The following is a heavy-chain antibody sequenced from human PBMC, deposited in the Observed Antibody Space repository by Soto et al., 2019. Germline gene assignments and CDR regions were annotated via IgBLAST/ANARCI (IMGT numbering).Heavy chain of an antibody. Sequence: SGNVAGNASEVTFSSYAISWVRRAPGQGLEWMGGIIPIFGTANYAQKLQGRVKITADESTSTAYIELSSLRSEDTAVYYCARVTTVTTWRSAFDYWGQGTLVTVSS. CDR2: IIPIFGTA. J-gene: IGHJ4*02. CDR3: ARVTTVTTWRSAFDY. D-gene: IGHD4-17*01. V-gene: IGHV1-69*13. CDR1: EVTFSSYA.